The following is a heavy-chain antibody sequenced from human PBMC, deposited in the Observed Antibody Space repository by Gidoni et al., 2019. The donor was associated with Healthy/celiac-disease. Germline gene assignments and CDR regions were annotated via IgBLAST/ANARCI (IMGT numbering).Heavy chain of an antibody. CDR3: ARTYYDYVWGSYRPYNWFDP. D-gene: IGHD3-16*02. CDR2: IYYSGST. Sequence: QLQLQDSGPGLVKPSQTLSLTCPVSGCSISRGGSYWSWIRQHPGKGLEWIGYIYYSGSTYYNPSLKSRVTISVDTSKNQFSLKLSSVTAADTAVYYCARTYYDYVWGSYRPYNWFDPWGQGTLVTVSS. V-gene: IGHV4-31*03. CDR1: GCSISRGGSY. J-gene: IGHJ5*02.